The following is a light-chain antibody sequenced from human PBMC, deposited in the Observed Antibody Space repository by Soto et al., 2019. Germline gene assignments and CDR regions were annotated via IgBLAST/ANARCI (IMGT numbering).Light chain of an antibody. Sequence: QSVLTQPASVSGSPGQSITISCTGTSSDVGDYKYVSWYQQHPDKAPKLIIFVNSNRPSGISNRFSASKSGNTASLTISGLQAEDEVDYYCSSYTSSDTPYVFGTGTKLTVL. V-gene: IGLV2-14*01. CDR2: VNS. J-gene: IGLJ1*01. CDR1: SSDVGDYKY. CDR3: SSYTSSDTPYV.